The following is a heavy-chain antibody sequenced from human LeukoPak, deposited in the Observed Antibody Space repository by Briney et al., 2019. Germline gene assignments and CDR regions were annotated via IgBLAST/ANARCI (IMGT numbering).Heavy chain of an antibody. V-gene: IGHV1-2*02. Sequence: ASVKVSRKASGYTFTDYYMHWVRQAPGQGLEWMGWINPNSGGTNYAQKFQGRVTMTRDTSISTAYMELSRLRSDDTAIYYCARDIHYYRSGSYLGYWCQGTLVTVSS. CDR1: GYTFTDYY. CDR2: INPNSGGT. CDR3: ARDIHYYRSGSYLGY. D-gene: IGHD3-10*01. J-gene: IGHJ4*02.